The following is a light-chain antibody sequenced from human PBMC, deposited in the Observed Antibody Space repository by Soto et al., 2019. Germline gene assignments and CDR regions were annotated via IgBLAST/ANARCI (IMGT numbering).Light chain of an antibody. CDR2: EDT. CDR3: CSYADSGTV. J-gene: IGLJ2*01. Sequence: QSALTQPASVSGSPGQSITMSCTGTSSDVGSYKFVSWYQQHPGKAPKLMIYEDTKRPSGVSNRFSGSKSGNTASLTISGLRAEDEAHYYCCSYADSGTVFGGGTKLTVL. V-gene: IGLV2-23*01. CDR1: SSDVGSYKF.